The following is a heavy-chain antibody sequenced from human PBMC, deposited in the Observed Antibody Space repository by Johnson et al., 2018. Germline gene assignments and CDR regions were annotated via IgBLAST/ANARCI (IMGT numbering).Heavy chain of an antibody. J-gene: IGHJ4*02. CDR1: GFTFSFYD. CDR3: AKKNVAGVGYGGFDY. CDR2: ISPDGGDQ. Sequence: QVQLVESGGGVVQPGGSLRVSCAASGFTFSFYDMHWVRQAPGKGLEWVGVISPDGGDQHSADSLKGRFTMSRDNSNNMLYLHMNSLRPEDTAVYYCAKKNVAGVGYGGFDYWGRGTLVTVSS. D-gene: IGHD5-18*01. V-gene: IGHV3-30*18.